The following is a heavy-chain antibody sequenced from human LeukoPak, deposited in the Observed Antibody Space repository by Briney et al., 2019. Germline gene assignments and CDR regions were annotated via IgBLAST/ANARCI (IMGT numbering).Heavy chain of an antibody. Sequence: PGGSLRLSCAASGFIFSSYGMHWVRQAPGKGLEWVAFIRYDASNEYYADSVKGRFTISRDNSKNTLYLQMNSLRAEDTAVYYCAKAGYRITMVRGVIDYWGQGTLVTVSS. CDR2: IRYDASNE. CDR1: GFIFSSYG. CDR3: AKAGYRITMVRGVIDY. V-gene: IGHV3-30*02. D-gene: IGHD3-10*01. J-gene: IGHJ4*02.